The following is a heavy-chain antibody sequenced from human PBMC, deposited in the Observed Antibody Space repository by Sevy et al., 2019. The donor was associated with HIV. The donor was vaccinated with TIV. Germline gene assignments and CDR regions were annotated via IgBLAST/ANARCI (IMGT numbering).Heavy chain of an antibody. Sequence: GGSLRLSCAASGFTFSSYAMHWVRQAPGKGLEWVAVISYDGSNKYYADSVKGRFTISRENSKNTLYLQMNSLRAEDTAVYYCARAGVEDYWGQGTLVTVSS. J-gene: IGHJ4*02. D-gene: IGHD2-15*01. CDR2: ISYDGSNK. CDR3: ARAGVEDY. CDR1: GFTFSSYA. V-gene: IGHV3-30-3*01.